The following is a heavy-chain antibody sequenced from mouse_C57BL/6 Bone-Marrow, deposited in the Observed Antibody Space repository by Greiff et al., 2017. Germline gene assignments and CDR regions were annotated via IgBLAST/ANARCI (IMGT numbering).Heavy chain of an antibody. V-gene: IGHV1-64*01. CDR3: ASTGLRYYFDY. CDR2: IHPNSGST. CDR1: GYTFTSYW. Sequence: QVQLQQPGAELVKPGASVKLSCKASGYTFTSYWLHWVKQRPGQGLEWIGMIHPNSGSTNYNEKFTSKATLTVDKSSSTAYMQISSLTSEDSAVYSFASTGLRYYFDYWGQGTTLTVAS. J-gene: IGHJ2*01. D-gene: IGHD1-1*01.